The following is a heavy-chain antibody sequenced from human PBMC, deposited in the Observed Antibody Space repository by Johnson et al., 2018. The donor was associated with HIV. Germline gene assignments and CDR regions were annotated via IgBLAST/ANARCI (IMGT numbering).Heavy chain of an antibody. D-gene: IGHD5-18*01. V-gene: IGHV3-53*01. CDR1: GFTVSSNY. CDR2: LYTGGST. J-gene: IGHJ3*02. Sequence: VQLVESGGGLIQPGGSLRLSCAASGFTVSSNYMYWVRQAPGKGLEWVSVLYTGGSTFYADSVKGRFTISRDNSKNTLYLQMNSLRAEDTAVYYCARDRGRLISYGLDAFDIWGQGTMVTVSS. CDR3: ARDRGRLISYGLDAFDI.